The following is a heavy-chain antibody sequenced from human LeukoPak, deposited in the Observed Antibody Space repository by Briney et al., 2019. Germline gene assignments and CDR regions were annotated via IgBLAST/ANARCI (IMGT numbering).Heavy chain of an antibody. CDR1: GFTFSSYS. CDR2: ISSSNNYI. D-gene: IGHD4-17*01. J-gene: IGHJ4*02. CDR3: VRDFSDYVVFFDS. V-gene: IGHV3-21*01. Sequence: GGSLRLSCAASGFTFSSYSMNWVRQAPGKGLEWVSSISSSNNYIYYADSVKGRFTISRDNSKSALYLQMGSLRPEDTAMYYCVRDFSDYVVFFDSWGQGVLVTVSS.